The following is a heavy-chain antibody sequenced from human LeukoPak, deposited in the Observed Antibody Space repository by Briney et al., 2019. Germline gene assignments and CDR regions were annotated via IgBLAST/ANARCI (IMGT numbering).Heavy chain of an antibody. CDR3: AREFQGRGDSRPRNFDH. D-gene: IGHD3-22*01. CDR1: GYTFTGYY. J-gene: IGHJ4*02. V-gene: IGHV1-2*06. Sequence: ASVKVSCKASGYTFTGYYMHWVRQAPGQGLEWMGRINPNSGGTNYAQKFQGRVTMTRDTSISTAYMELSRLRSDDTAVYYCAREFQGRGDSRPRNFDHWGQGTLVTVSS. CDR2: INPNSGGT.